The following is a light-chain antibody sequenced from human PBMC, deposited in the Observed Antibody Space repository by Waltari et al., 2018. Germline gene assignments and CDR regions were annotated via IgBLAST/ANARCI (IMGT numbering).Light chain of an antibody. J-gene: IGKJ3*01. CDR3: QQSYSTPLT. CDR1: QSISSY. V-gene: IGKV1-39*01. CDR2: AAS. Sequence: DIQMTQSPSSLSASVGDRVPITCRASQSISSYLHWYQQKPGKAPKLLIYAASSLQSGVPSRFSGSGSGTDFTLTISSLQPEDFATYYCQQSYSTPLTFGPGTKVDIK.